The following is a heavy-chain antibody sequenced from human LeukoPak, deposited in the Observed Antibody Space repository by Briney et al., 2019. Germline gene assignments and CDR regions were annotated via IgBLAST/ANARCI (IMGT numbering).Heavy chain of an antibody. D-gene: IGHD6-19*01. CDR1: GFTVSTNY. V-gene: IGHV3-11*04. CDR2: ISSGGTTM. Sequence: PGGSLRLSCAASGFTVSTNYVSWVRQAPGKGLEWVSYISSGGTTMYYADSVKGRFTISRDNAKNSLYLQMNSLRAEDTAVYYCARDFGGVAGTWYDAFDIWGQGTMVTVSS. J-gene: IGHJ3*02. CDR3: ARDFGGVAGTWYDAFDI.